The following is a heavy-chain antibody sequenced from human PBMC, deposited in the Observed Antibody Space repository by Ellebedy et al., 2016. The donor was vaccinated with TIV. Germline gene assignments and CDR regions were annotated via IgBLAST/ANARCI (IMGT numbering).Heavy chain of an antibody. J-gene: IGHJ3*01. CDR1: GFTFSSHA. CDR2: ITESGGNT. Sequence: GESLKISCAASGFTFSSHAMSWVRQAPGKGLEWVSSITESGGNTYYADSVKGRSTISRDNSKDTLFLQMNSLRAEDTAIYFGASDPVGVGPAFDVWGQGTMVTVSS. CDR3: ASDPVGVGPAFDV. V-gene: IGHV3-23*01. D-gene: IGHD4-23*01.